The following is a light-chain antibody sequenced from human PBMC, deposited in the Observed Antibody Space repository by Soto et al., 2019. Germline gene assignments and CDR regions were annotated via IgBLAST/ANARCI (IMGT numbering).Light chain of an antibody. CDR3: QQYHNWPWT. J-gene: IGKJ1*01. V-gene: IGKV3-15*01. CDR2: GAH. CDR1: QSISVT. Sequence: EIVMTQSPATLSLPPGGSATLSFRASQSISVTLAWYQQKPGQAPRLLIYGAHTRATSFQARCSGSGSETDCTRTISSLTSEDVAVYDCQQYHNWPWTVGQGTKVEIK.